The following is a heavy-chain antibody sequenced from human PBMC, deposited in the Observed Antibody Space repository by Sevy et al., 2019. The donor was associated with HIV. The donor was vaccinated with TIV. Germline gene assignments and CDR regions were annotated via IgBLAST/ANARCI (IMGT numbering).Heavy chain of an antibody. D-gene: IGHD1-7*01. CDR1: GYTFTGYY. V-gene: IGHV1-2*02. CDR2: INPNSGGT. Sequence: ASVKVSCKASGYTFTGYYMHWVRQAPGQGFEWMGWINPNSGGTNYAQKLQDRVTMTRDTSINTAYMELSRLRSDDTALYYCARDMELVDEGTQEFFYWGQGTLVTVSS. J-gene: IGHJ4*02. CDR3: ARDMELVDEGTQEFFY.